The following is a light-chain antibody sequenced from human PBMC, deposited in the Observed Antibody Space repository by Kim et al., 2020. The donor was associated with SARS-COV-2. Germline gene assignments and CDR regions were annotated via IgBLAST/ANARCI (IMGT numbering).Light chain of an antibody. CDR3: NPRARCGNHLV. V-gene: IGLV3-19*01. CDR1: SLRSYY. J-gene: IGLJ3*02. CDR2: GKN. Sequence: SSELTQDPAVSVALGQTVRITCQGDSLRSYYASWYQQKPGQAPVLVIYGKNNRPSGIPDRFSGSSSGNTASLTITGAQAEDEADNYCNPRARCGNHLVFG.